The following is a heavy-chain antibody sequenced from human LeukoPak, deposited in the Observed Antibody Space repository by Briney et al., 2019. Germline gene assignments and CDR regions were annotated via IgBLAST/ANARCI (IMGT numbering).Heavy chain of an antibody. CDR3: ARGPYSSGWYTPFDY. CDR2: INHRGST. V-gene: IGHV4-39*07. J-gene: IGHJ4*02. D-gene: IGHD6-19*01. Sequence: SETLSLTCTVSGGSISSSTYSWGWIRQPPGKGLEWIGSINHRGSTYYNPSLKSRVTISVDTSKNQFSLRLNSVTAADTAVYYCARGPYSSGWYTPFDYWGQGTLVTVSS. CDR1: GGSISSSTYS.